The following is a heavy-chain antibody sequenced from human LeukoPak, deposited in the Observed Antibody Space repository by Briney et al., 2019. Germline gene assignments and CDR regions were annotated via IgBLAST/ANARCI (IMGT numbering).Heavy chain of an antibody. CDR3: AKRVAYNSGYYWDY. Sequence: PGGSLRLSCAASGFTFSSYGMSWARQAPGKGLEWVSAISSRGGDTYYADSVKGRFTISRDNSKSTLYVQMNSLRAEDTAVYYCAKRVAYNSGYYWDYWGQGTLVTVSS. D-gene: IGHD6-19*01. CDR1: GFTFSSYG. J-gene: IGHJ4*02. CDR2: ISSRGGDT. V-gene: IGHV3-23*01.